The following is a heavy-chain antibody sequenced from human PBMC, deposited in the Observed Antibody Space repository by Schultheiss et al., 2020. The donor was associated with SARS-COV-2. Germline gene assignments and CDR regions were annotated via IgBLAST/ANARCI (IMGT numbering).Heavy chain of an antibody. D-gene: IGHD1-26*01. CDR1: GFIFNNYA. Sequence: GGSLRLSCTASGFIFNNYALSWVRQAPGKGLEWVSTIGRYDHSTRYAGSVKGRFTISRDNSKNTLYLQMNSLRAEDTAVYYCAKDARDGAMDYWGQGTLVTVSS. V-gene: IGHV3-23*01. CDR2: IGRYDHST. CDR3: AKDARDGAMDY. J-gene: IGHJ4*02.